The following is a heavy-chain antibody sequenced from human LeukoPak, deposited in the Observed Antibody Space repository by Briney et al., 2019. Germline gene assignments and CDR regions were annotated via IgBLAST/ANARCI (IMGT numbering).Heavy chain of an antibody. CDR1: GFTFSSYS. J-gene: IGHJ4*02. CDR3: ARSDGASSDY. V-gene: IGHV3-48*02. CDR2: ISGNSTTI. Sequence: PGESLRLSCAASGFTFSSYSMNWVRQAPGQGLEWVSYISGNSTTIKYSNSGKGRFTISRDNAKNSLYLQMNSLRDEDTAMYYCARSDGASSDYWGQGTLVSVSS. D-gene: IGHD4-17*01.